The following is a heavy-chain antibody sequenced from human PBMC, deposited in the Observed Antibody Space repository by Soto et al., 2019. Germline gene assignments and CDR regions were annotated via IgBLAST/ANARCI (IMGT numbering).Heavy chain of an antibody. CDR1: GGSFSGYY. Sequence: PSETLSLTCAVYGGSFSGYYWSWIRQPPGKGLEWIGEINHSGSTNYNPSLKSRVTISVDTSKNQFSLKLSSVTAADTAVYYCASLTYWCYDFWSGYPPSYYYYMDVWGKGTTVTVSS. CDR2: INHSGST. CDR3: ASLTYWCYDFWSGYPPSYYYYMDV. V-gene: IGHV4-34*01. J-gene: IGHJ6*03. D-gene: IGHD3-3*01.